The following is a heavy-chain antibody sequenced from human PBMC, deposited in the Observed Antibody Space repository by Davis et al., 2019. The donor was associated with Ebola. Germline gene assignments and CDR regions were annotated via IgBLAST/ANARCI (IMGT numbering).Heavy chain of an antibody. CDR2: INPNSGGT. CDR3: ARESDAVGASTTDDAFDV. CDR1: GYTFTGYY. V-gene: IGHV1-2*02. Sequence: ASVKVSCKASGYTFTGYYIHWVRQAPGQGLEWLGWINPNSGGTTYAQKFQGRVTMTRDTSISTAYMELRRLTSDDTAVYFCARESDAVGASTTDDAFDVWGQGTMFTVSS. D-gene: IGHD1-26*01. J-gene: IGHJ3*01.